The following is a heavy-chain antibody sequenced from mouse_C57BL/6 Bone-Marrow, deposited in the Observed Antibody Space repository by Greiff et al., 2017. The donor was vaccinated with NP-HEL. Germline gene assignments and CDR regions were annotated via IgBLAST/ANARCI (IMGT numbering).Heavy chain of an antibody. CDR1: GYTFTSYW. CDR2: IDPSDSYT. CDR3: AREELEGAWFAY. J-gene: IGHJ3*01. V-gene: IGHV1-69*01. Sequence: QVQLQQPGAELVMPGASVKLSCKASGYTFTSYWMHWVKQRPGQGLEWIGEIDPSDSYTNYNQKFKGKSTLTVDKSSSTAYMQLSSLTSEDSAVYYCAREELEGAWFAYWCQGTLVTVSA.